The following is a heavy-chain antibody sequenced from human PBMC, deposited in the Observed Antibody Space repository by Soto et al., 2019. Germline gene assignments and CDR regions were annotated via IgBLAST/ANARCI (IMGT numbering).Heavy chain of an antibody. Sequence: QVQLEQSGAEVKKPGSSVKVSCKASGGTLSDHGVAWLRQAPGQGLEWMGGTIPVFNTAKYAQKFQGRVTVTADQFTKIAYMELSSLRSDDTAFYFCAREGYGSGNEYTGPAACDIWGQGTVVIVSS. CDR3: AREGYGSGNEYTGPAACDI. CDR1: GGTLSDHG. J-gene: IGHJ3*02. D-gene: IGHD3-10*01. CDR2: TIPVFNTA. V-gene: IGHV1-69*01.